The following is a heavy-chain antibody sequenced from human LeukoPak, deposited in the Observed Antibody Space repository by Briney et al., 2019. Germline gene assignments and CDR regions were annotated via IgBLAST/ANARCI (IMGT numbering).Heavy chain of an antibody. J-gene: IGHJ4*02. CDR3: ARYQYSYDYVRFRDFDY. CDR2: ISSSGSTI. V-gene: IGHV3-11*01. CDR1: RFTFSDYY. Sequence: PGGSLRLSCAASRFTFSDYYMSWIRQAPGKGLEWVSYISSSGSTIYYADSVKGRFTISRDNAKNSLYLQMNSLRAEDTAVYYCARYQYSYDYVRFRDFDYWGQGTLVTVSS. D-gene: IGHD5-18*01.